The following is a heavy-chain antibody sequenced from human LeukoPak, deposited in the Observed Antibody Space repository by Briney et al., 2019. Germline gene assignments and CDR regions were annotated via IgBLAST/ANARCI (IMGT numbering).Heavy chain of an antibody. Sequence: ASVKVSCKTSGYTFTDYYIHWVRQASGQGLEWMGWINPNSGGTNYAQKFQGRVTMTRDTSISTAYMELSRLRSDDTAVYHCARRIVGALYYFDYWGQGTLVTVSS. D-gene: IGHD1-26*01. J-gene: IGHJ4*02. CDR1: GYTFTDYY. CDR3: ARRIVGALYYFDY. CDR2: INPNSGGT. V-gene: IGHV1-2*02.